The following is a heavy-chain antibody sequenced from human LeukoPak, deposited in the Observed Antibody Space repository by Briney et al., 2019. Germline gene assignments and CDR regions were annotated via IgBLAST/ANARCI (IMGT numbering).Heavy chain of an antibody. Sequence: PSETLSLTCAVYGASFNTYYWTWIRQPPGKGLEWIGEVNHYGSPKYNPSLKSRVAISVDMSKNQFSLRLNSVTAADTALYYCVHSNGWSKGVYWGQGPLLTVSS. V-gene: IGHV4-34*01. CDR1: GASFNTYY. D-gene: IGHD6-19*01. CDR3: VHSNGWSKGVY. CDR2: VNHYGSP. J-gene: IGHJ4*02.